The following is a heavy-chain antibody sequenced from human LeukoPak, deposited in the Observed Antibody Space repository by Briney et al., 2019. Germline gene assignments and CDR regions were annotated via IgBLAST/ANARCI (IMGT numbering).Heavy chain of an antibody. J-gene: IGHJ3*02. CDR2: INPSSGGT. V-gene: IGHV1-2*02. CDR3: ARPIRGSYVEDVFDI. Sequence: ASVKVSCKTSGYTFSDYYLHWVRRAPGQGLEWMGWINPSSGGTKNAQKFQGRVTMTRDTSISTGYMELSRLRSDDTAVYYRARPIRGSYVEDVFDIWGQGTMVTVSA. D-gene: IGHD1-26*01. CDR1: GYTFSDYY.